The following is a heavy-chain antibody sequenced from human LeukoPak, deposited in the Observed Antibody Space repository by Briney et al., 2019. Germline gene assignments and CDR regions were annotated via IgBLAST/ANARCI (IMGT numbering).Heavy chain of an antibody. D-gene: IGHD6-13*01. Sequence: GGSLRLSCAASGFTFNDYAMHWVRQAPGKGLEWVSLIGWDGSKTYYADSVKGRFTISRDNSKNSLYLQMNSLRTEDTALYYCAKEARGSSWTGFDYWGQGTLVTVSS. CDR1: GFTFNDYA. CDR3: AKEARGSSWTGFDY. V-gene: IGHV3-43*01. J-gene: IGHJ4*02. CDR2: IGWDGSKT.